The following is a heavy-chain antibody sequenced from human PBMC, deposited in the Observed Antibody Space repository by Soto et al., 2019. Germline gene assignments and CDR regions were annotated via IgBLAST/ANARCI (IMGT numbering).Heavy chain of an antibody. J-gene: IGHJ6*02. CDR3: ARPMKYQLPRVGMDV. CDR1: GGSVSSGSYY. V-gene: IGHV4-61*01. D-gene: IGHD2-2*01. CDR2: IYFTGST. Sequence: SETLSLTCTVSGGSVSSGSYYWSWIRKPPGKGLEWIGYIYFTGSTNYNPSLKSRVTISVDTSKNQFSLKLSSVTAADTAVYYCARPMKYQLPRVGMDVWGQGTTVTVSS.